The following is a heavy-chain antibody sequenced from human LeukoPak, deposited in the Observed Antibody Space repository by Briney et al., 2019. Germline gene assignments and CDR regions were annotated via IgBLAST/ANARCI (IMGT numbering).Heavy chain of an antibody. CDR1: GGSISSYY. D-gene: IGHD3-22*01. CDR3: ARVGGYYDSSGYRSDIDY. Sequence: SETLSLTCTVSGGSISSYYWGWIRQPPGKGLEWIGSIYYSGSTYYKPSLKSRVTISIDTSKNQFSLKLSSVTAADTAVYYCARVGGYYDSSGYRSDIDYWGQGTLVTVSS. CDR2: IYYSGST. J-gene: IGHJ4*02. V-gene: IGHV4-39*07.